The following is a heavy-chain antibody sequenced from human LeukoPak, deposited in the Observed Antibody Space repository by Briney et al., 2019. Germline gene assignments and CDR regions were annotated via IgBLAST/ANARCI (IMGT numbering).Heavy chain of an antibody. V-gene: IGHV4-34*01. D-gene: IGHD3-22*01. CDR3: ARTSKWLLLRPQYYFDY. CDR1: GGSFSGYY. Sequence: SETLSLTCAVYGGSFSGYYWSWIRQPPGKGLEWIGEINHSGSTNYNPSLKSRVTISVDTSKNQFSLKLSSVTAADTAVYYCARTSKWLLLRPQYYFDYWGQGTLVTVSS. J-gene: IGHJ4*02. CDR2: INHSGST.